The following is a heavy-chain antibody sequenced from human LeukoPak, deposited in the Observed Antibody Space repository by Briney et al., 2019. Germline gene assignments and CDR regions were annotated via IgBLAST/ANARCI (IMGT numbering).Heavy chain of an antibody. CDR1: GYSFTSYW. V-gene: IGHV5-51*01. J-gene: IGHJ4*02. CDR2: IYPGDSDT. D-gene: IGHD3-22*01. Sequence: GESLKISGKGSGYSFTSYWIGWVRQMPGKGLEWMGIIYPGDSDTRYSPSFQGQVTISADKSISTAYLQWSSLKASDTAMYYCARRGGVDSSGYYLPHFDYWGQGTLVTVSS. CDR3: ARRGGVDSSGYYLPHFDY.